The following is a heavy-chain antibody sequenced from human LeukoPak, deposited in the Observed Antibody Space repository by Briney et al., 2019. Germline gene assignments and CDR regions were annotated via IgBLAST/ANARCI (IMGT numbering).Heavy chain of an antibody. Sequence: SETLSLTCTVSGGSISSGTFYWSWIRQPAGMGLEWIGRIFTSGRTDYNPSLKSRVTISVDTSKNQFSLKMSSVTAADTAVYYCASVSAPGIAAAAGDDYWGQGTLVTVSS. CDR3: ASVSAPGIAAAAGDDY. V-gene: IGHV4-61*02. J-gene: IGHJ4*02. CDR2: IFTSGRT. CDR1: GGSISSGTFY. D-gene: IGHD6-13*01.